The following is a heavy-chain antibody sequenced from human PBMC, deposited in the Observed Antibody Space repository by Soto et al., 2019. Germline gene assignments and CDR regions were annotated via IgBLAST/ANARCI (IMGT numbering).Heavy chain of an antibody. D-gene: IGHD6-25*01. V-gene: IGHV4-34*01. J-gene: IGHJ6*02. Sequence: SDTLSLTCADYGWSFIGYYWSSIRQPPGQVLELIGEINHSGSSNYNPSIKSRVSISVDTCKKQFSRKLRSVTAAETAVYYFAAAGGMDVWGQATKVTV. CDR1: GWSFIGYY. CDR2: INHSGSS. CDR3: AAAGGMDV.